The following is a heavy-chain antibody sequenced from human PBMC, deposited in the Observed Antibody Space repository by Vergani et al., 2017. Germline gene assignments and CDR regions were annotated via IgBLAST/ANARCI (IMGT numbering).Heavy chain of an antibody. D-gene: IGHD3-9*01. V-gene: IGHV1-69*01. CDR1: GGTFSSYA. J-gene: IGHJ3*02. CDR2: IIPIFGTA. CDR3: AREGPPKNYDILTGYYRADAFDI. Sequence: QVQLVQSGAEVKKPGSSVKVSCKASGGTFSSYAISWVRQAPGQGLEWMGGIIPIFGTANYAQKFQGRVTITADESTSTAYMELSSLRSEDTAVYYCAREGPPKNYDILTGYYRADAFDIWGQGTMVTVSS.